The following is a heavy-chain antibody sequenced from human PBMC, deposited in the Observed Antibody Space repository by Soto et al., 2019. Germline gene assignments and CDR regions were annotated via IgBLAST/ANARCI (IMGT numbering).Heavy chain of an antibody. CDR2: IYHGGST. CDR3: ARVGPWVPYYYDSSPYTFENWFDP. V-gene: IGHV4-38-2*02. J-gene: IGHJ5*02. CDR1: GYSLSSGYY. Sequence: ETLSLTCSVSGYSLSSGYYWCWLRQPPGKGLEWIVSIYHGGSTCYNPSLNSRATLSIDMTNNHVSLILNSVTAADTAVYYCARVGPWVPYYYDSSPYTFENWFDPWGQGTLVTVSS. D-gene: IGHD3-22*01.